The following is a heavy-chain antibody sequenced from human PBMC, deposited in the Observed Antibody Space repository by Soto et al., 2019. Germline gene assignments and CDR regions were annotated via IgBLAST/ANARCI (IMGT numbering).Heavy chain of an antibody. D-gene: IGHD2-2*01. V-gene: IGHV1-18*01. J-gene: IGHJ4*02. Sequence: QVQLVQSGADVKKTGASVKVSCKASGYTFTSYGISWVRQAPGQGLEWMGWISAYNGNTNYAQKLQGRVTMTTGTSTSTAYMELRSLRSDDTAVYYCARLQRYCTRTSCSQYYFDYWGQGTLVTVSS. CDR2: ISAYNGNT. CDR1: GYTFTSYG. CDR3: ARLQRYCTRTSCSQYYFDY.